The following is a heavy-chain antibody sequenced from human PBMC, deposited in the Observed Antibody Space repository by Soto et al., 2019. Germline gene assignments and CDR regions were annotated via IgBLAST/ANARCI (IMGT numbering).Heavy chain of an antibody. D-gene: IGHD2-21*02. CDR2: INPSGGRT. Sequence: ASVKVSCKASGYTFTSYYMHWVRQAPGQGLEWMAMINPSGGRTKYAQIFQGRVTLTRDTSTGTVDMELSSLTSEDTAIYYCARGSSCGGDCYLFDYWGQGTHVTVSS. CDR3: ARGSSCGGDCYLFDY. CDR1: GYTFTSYY. J-gene: IGHJ4*02. V-gene: IGHV1-46*01.